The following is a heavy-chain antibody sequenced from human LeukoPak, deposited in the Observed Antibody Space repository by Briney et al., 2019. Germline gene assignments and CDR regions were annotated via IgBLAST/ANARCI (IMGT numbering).Heavy chain of an antibody. D-gene: IGHD2-2*01. Sequence: PSETLSLTCSVSGASISSGDFYCSWIRQPPGKGLEWIGNIYYSGNTYYNPSLKSRTTMSVDTSKNQCYLKLRSVTAADTAVYYCARRPVVGPGAIDYWGQGTLVTVSS. CDR2: IYYSGNT. CDR3: ARRPVVGPGAIDY. J-gene: IGHJ4*02. CDR1: GASISSGDFY. V-gene: IGHV4-30-4*01.